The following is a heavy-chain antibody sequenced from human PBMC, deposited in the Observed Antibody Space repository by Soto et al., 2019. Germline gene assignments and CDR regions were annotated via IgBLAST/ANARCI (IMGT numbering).Heavy chain of an antibody. J-gene: IGHJ5*02. D-gene: IGHD6-13*01. V-gene: IGHV1-2*04. CDR1: GYTFTGYD. CDR2: INPNSGGT. Sequence: ASVKVSCKASGYTFTGYDMHWVRQAPGQGLEWMGWINPNSGGTNYAQKFQGWVTMTRDTSISTAYMELSRLRSDDTAVYYCARGIRIAAARYGINWFDPWGQGTLVTVSS. CDR3: ARGIRIAAARYGINWFDP.